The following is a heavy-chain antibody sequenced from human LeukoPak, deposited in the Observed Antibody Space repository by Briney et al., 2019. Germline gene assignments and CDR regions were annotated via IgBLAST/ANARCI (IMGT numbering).Heavy chain of an antibody. Sequence: SETLSLTCAVYGGSFSGYYWSWIRQPPGKGLEWIGEINHSGSTNYNPSLKSRVTISVDTSKNQFSLKLSSVTAADTAVYYCAREALGDYTDAFGVDYWGQGTLVTVSS. CDR2: INHSGST. CDR1: GGSFSGYY. D-gene: IGHD4-17*01. V-gene: IGHV4-34*01. J-gene: IGHJ4*02. CDR3: AREALGDYTDAFGVDY.